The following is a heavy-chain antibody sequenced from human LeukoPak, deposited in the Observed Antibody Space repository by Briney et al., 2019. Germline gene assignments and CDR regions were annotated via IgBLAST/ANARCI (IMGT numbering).Heavy chain of an antibody. D-gene: IGHD1-26*01. V-gene: IGHV4-34*01. CDR3: ARQGYSGSYPRY. CDR1: GGSFSGYY. J-gene: IGHJ4*02. CDR2: INHSGST. Sequence: SETLSLTCAVYGGSFSGYYWSWLRQPPGKGLEWIGEINHSGSTNYNPSLKSRVTISVDTSKNQFSLKLSSVTAADTAVYYCARQGYSGSYPRYWGQGTLVTVSS.